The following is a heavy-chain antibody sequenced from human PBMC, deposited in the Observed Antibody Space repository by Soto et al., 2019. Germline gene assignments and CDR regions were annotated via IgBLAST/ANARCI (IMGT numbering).Heavy chain of an antibody. J-gene: IGHJ3*02. CDR3: AHPRGYGVFDAVDI. D-gene: IGHD4-17*01. V-gene: IGHV3-23*01. Sequence: GGSLRLSCAASGFIFSTYAMNWVRQAPGKGLEWVSAISSGGDSAFYAESVRGRFTISRDNSINTPYLQMSSLRTEDTAVYYCAHPRGYGVFDAVDIWGQGTMVTVSS. CDR1: GFIFSTYA. CDR2: ISSGGDSA.